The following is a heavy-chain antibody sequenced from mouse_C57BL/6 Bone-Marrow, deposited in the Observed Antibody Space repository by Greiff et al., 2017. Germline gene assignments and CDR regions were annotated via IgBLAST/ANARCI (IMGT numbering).Heavy chain of an antibody. CDR3: ARGIYQGAMDY. CDR2: IYPGDGDT. CDR1: GYAFSRSW. V-gene: IGHV1-82*01. J-gene: IGHJ4*01. Sequence: VKLMESGPELVKPGASVKISCKASGYAFSRSWMNWVKQRPGKGLEWIGRIYPGDGDTNYNGKLKGKAKMTADKSSSTAYMQLSSLTSEDSAVYFCARGIYQGAMDYWGQGTSVTVSS.